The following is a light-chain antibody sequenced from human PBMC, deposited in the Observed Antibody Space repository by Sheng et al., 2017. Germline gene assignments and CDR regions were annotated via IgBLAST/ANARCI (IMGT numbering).Light chain of an antibody. J-gene: IGLJ2*01. V-gene: IGLV2-14*03. Sequence: QSALTQPASVSGSPGQSITISCTGTSSDVGDYNYVSWYQQHPGKAPKLVIYDVTSRPSGVSNRFSGSKSGNTASLTISGLQAEDEADYYCCSYAGSSTVVFGGGTKLTVL. CDR1: SSDVGDYNY. CDR3: CSYAGSSTVV. CDR2: DVT.